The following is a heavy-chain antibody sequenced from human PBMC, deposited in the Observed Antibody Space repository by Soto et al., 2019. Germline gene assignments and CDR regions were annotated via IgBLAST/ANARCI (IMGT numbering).Heavy chain of an antibody. J-gene: IGHJ4*02. V-gene: IGHV3-48*04. CDR2: ISSSGNTI. CDR3: ARSPFLECN. Sequence: EVQLVESGGGLVQPGGSLRLSCAASGFTFSSYSMNWVRQAPGKGLEWVSYISSSGNTIYYADSVKGRFTISRDNAKNSLFLQMNSLRVEDTAFYYCARSPFLECNWAQGTLVTVSS. CDR1: GFTFSSYS. D-gene: IGHD3-3*02.